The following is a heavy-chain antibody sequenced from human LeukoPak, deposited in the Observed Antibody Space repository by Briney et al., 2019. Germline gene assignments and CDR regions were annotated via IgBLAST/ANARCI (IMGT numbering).Heavy chain of an antibody. D-gene: IGHD6-13*01. V-gene: IGHV3-7*01. CDR1: GFTFGRSW. CDR2: IKVDGSVR. J-gene: IGHJ4*02. Sequence: GGSLRLSCGVSGFTFGRSWMSWVRQTPAKGLEFVANIKVDGSVRNYVDSVQGRFTISRDNAKNSLYLHMNSLRAEDTAVYYCARDPGYSSFDYWGQGTLVTVST. CDR3: ARDPGYSSFDY.